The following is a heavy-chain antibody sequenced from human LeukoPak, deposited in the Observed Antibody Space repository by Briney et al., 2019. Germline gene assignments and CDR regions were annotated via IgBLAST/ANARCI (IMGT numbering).Heavy chain of an antibody. D-gene: IGHD3-9*01. J-gene: IGHJ3*02. Sequence: GGFRRLSCAASGFTFSSYSMNWVRQAPGKGLEWVSSISSSSSYIYYADSVKGRFTISRDNAKNSLYLQMNSLRAEDTAVYYCARVRALKDYDILTGYYWDAFDIWGQGTMVTVSS. CDR3: ARVRALKDYDILTGYYWDAFDI. CDR1: GFTFSSYS. CDR2: ISSSSSYI. V-gene: IGHV3-21*01.